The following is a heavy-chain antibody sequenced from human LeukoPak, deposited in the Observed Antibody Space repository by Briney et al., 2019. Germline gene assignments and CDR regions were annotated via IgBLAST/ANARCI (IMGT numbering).Heavy chain of an antibody. CDR2: IIPIFGTA. D-gene: IGHD6-13*01. Sequence: SVKVSCKASGATFSSYAISWVRQAPGQGLEWMGRIIPIFGTANYAQKFQGRVTITTDESTSTAYMELSSLRSEDTAVYYCARGAIAAAGTHYYYYYMDVWGKGTTVTVSS. CDR1: GATFSSYA. CDR3: ARGAIAAAGTHYYYYYMDV. J-gene: IGHJ6*03. V-gene: IGHV1-69*05.